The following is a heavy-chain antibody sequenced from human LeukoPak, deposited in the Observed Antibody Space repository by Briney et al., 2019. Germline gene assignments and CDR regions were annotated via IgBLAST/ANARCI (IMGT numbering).Heavy chain of an antibody. CDR2: ISSSGSTI. J-gene: IGHJ6*03. CDR1: GFTFSSYE. V-gene: IGHV3-48*03. CDR3: ARDWNSMGYYYHMDV. Sequence: PGGSLRLSCAASGFTFSSYEMNWVRQAPGKGLEWVSYISSSGSTIYYADSVKGRFTISRDNAKNSLFLQMNSLRAEDTAVYYCARDWNSMGYYYHMDVWGKGTTVTVSS. D-gene: IGHD2/OR15-2a*01.